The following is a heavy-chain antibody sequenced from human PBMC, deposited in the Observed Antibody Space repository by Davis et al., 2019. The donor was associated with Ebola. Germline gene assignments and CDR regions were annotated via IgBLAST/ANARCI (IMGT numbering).Heavy chain of an antibody. D-gene: IGHD3-10*01. CDR3: ARDSVWFAELLKKSGMDV. CDR2: ISAYNGNT. CDR1: GYTFSGYG. Sequence: AASVKVSCKASGYTFSGYGISWVRQAPGQGLEWMGWISAYNGNTNYAQKLQGRVTMTKDTSTSTAYVELRSLTSDEPAGYYCARDSVWFAELLKKSGMDVWGKGTTVTVSS. V-gene: IGHV1-18*04. J-gene: IGHJ6*04.